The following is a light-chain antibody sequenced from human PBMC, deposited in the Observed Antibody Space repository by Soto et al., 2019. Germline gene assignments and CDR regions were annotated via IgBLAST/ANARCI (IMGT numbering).Light chain of an antibody. CDR1: QSVSSH. CDR3: QQYSSSHLT. Sequence: EIVMTQSPATLSVSPGEGATVSCRASQSVSSHLAWYQHKPGQAPRLLFYDASTRATGIPDRFSGSGSGTDFTLMISRLEPEDFAVYYCQQYSSSHLTFGGGTKVDIK. J-gene: IGKJ4*01. V-gene: IGKV3-15*01. CDR2: DAS.